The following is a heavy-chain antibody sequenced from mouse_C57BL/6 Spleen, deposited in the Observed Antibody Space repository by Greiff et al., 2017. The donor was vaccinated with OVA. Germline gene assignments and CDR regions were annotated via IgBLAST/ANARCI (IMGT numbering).Heavy chain of an antibody. CDR1: GFTFSSYA. CDR3: ARDPPYYGSSLWYFDV. J-gene: IGHJ1*03. Sequence: EVQVVESGGGLVKPGGSLKLSCAASGFTFSSYAMSWVRQTPEKRLEWVATISDGGSYTYYPDNVKGRFTISRDNAKNNLYLQMSHLKSEDTAMYYCARDPPYYGSSLWYFDVWGTGTTVTVSS. V-gene: IGHV5-4*01. D-gene: IGHD1-1*01. CDR2: ISDGGSYT.